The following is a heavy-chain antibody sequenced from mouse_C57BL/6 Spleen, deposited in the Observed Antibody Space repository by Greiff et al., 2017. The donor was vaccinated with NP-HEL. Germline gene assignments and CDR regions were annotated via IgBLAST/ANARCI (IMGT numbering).Heavy chain of an antibody. J-gene: IGHJ3*01. CDR2: IDPENGDT. Sequence: VQLQQSGAELVRPGASVKLSCTASGFNIKDDYMHWVKQRPEQGLEWIGWIDPENGDTEYASKFQGKATITADTSSNTAYLQLSSLTSEDTAVYYCTNGYDEKAWFAYWGQGTLVTVSA. CDR3: TNGYDEKAWFAY. V-gene: IGHV14-4*01. CDR1: GFNIKDDY. D-gene: IGHD2-2*01.